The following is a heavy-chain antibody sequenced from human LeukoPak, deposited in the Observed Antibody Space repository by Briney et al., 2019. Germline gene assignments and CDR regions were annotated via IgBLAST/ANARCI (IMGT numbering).Heavy chain of an antibody. J-gene: IGHJ5*02. D-gene: IGHD4-17*01. CDR1: GGTFSSYA. CDR3: ARDLVTTGYNWFDP. Sequence: GASVKVSCKASGGTFSSYAISWVRQAPGQGLEWMGGIIPIFGTANYAQKFQGRVTITADESTSTAYMELSSLRSEDTAVYYCARDLVTTGYNWFDPWGQGTLVTVSS. CDR2: IIPIFGTA. V-gene: IGHV1-69*13.